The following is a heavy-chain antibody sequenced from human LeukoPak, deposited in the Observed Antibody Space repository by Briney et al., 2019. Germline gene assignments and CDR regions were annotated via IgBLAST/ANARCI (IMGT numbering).Heavy chain of an antibody. D-gene: IGHD2-2*01. V-gene: IGHV4-31*02. CDR1: GVSVSDGGYY. J-gene: IGHJ3*01. Sequence: SETLSLSCNVSGVSVSDGGYYWTWIRQHPGKGLVWIGYKYYSGSAKYSPSLKSRLTISIDTSKNQFSLQLSSVTAADTATYYCATRYCGSIRCLDVFNVWGQGTRVTVSS. CDR3: ATRYCGSIRCLDVFNV. CDR2: KYYSGSA.